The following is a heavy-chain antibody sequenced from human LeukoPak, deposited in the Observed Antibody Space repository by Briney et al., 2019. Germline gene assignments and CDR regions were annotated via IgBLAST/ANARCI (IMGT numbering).Heavy chain of an antibody. CDR3: ASLSGFDY. J-gene: IGHJ4*02. CDR2: INPSGGST. D-gene: IGHD3-3*01. CDR1: GYTFTSYY. Sequence: ASVKVSCKASGYTFTSYYMHWVRQAPGQGLEWMGIINPSGGSTSYAQKFQGRVTMTRDMSTSTAYMELSRLRSDDTAVYYCASLSGFDYWGQGTLVTVSS. V-gene: IGHV1-46*01.